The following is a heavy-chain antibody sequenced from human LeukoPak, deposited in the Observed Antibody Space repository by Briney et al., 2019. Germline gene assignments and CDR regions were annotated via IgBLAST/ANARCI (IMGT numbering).Heavy chain of an antibody. Sequence: GGSLRLSCAASGFTFSNYGMHWVRQAPGKGLKWVSFISFNGSNKYYADSVKGRFTISRDNSKNTLYLQMNSLRAEDTAVYYCATEDEDYYFYMDVSGKGTTVTVSS. CDR1: GFTFSNYG. J-gene: IGHJ6*03. V-gene: IGHV3-30*03. D-gene: IGHD2-15*01. CDR2: ISFNGSNK. CDR3: ATEDEDYYFYMDV.